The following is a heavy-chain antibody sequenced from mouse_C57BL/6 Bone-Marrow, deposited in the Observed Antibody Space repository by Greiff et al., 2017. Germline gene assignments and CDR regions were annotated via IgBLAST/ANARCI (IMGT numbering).Heavy chain of an antibody. CDR2: IYPGDGDT. D-gene: IGHD2-4*01. J-gene: IGHJ4*01. CDR3: ARGGRIYYDYDEAMDY. Sequence: QVQLQQSGAELVKPGASVKISCKASGYAFSSYWMNWVKQRPGKGLEWIGQIYPGDGDTNYNGKFKGKATLTADKSSSTAYMQLSSLTSEDSAVYFCARGGRIYYDYDEAMDYWGQGTAVTVSS. CDR1: GYAFSSYW. V-gene: IGHV1-80*01.